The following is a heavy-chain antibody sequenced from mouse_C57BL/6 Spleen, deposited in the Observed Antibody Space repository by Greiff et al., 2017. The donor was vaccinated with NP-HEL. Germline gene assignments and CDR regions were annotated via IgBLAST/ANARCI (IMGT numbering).Heavy chain of an antibody. J-gene: IGHJ3*01. V-gene: IGHV3-6*01. Sequence: EVQLVESGPGLVKPSQSLSLTCSVTGYSITSGYYWNWIRQFPGNKLEWMGYISYDGSNNYNPSLKNRISITRDTSKNQFFLKLNSVTTEDTATYYCAIYYYGSSYPANQAWFAYWGQGTLVTVSA. CDR1: GYSITSGYY. D-gene: IGHD1-1*01. CDR2: ISYDGSN. CDR3: AIYYYGSSYPANQAWFAY.